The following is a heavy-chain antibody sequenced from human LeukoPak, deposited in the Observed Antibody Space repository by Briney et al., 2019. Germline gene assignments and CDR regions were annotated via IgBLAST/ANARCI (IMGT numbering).Heavy chain of an antibody. D-gene: IGHD2-15*01. V-gene: IGHV5-51*01. Sequence: GESLKISCKGSGYSFTSYWIGWVRQMPGKGLEWMGIIYPGDSDTRYSPSFQGQVTISADKSISTAYLQWSSLKASDTAMYYCARQDWVVVAAIGAFDIWGQGTMVTVSS. CDR3: ARQDWVVVAAIGAFDI. CDR1: GYSFTSYW. CDR2: IYPGDSDT. J-gene: IGHJ3*02.